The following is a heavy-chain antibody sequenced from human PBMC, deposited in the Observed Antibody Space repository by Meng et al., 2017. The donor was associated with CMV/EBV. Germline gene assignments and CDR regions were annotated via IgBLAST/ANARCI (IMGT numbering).Heavy chain of an antibody. J-gene: IGHJ6*02. CDR1: GYSFTSYW. Sequence: GESLKISCKGSGYSFTSYWIGWVRQMPGKGLEWMGWMNPNSGHTDYAQKFQGRVTITRNTSISTAYMELSSLRSEDTAVYYCARFKGMDVWGQGTTVTVSS. V-gene: IGHV1-8*03. CDR2: MNPNSGHT. CDR3: ARFKGMDV.